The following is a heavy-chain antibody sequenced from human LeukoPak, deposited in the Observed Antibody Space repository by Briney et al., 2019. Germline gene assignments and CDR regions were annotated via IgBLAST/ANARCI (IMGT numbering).Heavy chain of an antibody. Sequence: GESLKISCKGSGYSINNYWIGWVRQMPGKGLEWMGIIYPADSDIRYSPSFQGQITISADKSISTAYLQWSSLKASDTAMYYCARQEYCSGGSCYTWFDPWGQGTLVIVSS. CDR2: IYPADSDI. CDR3: ARQEYCSGGSCYTWFDP. CDR1: GYSINNYW. D-gene: IGHD2-15*01. J-gene: IGHJ5*02. V-gene: IGHV5-51*01.